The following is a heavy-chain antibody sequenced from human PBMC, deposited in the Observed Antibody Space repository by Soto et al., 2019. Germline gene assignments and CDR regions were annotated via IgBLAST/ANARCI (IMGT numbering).Heavy chain of an antibody. V-gene: IGHV3-48*03. CDR1: GFTLSDYE. Sequence: DVQLVESGGGLVQSGGSLRLSCRASGFTLSDYEMHWVRQAPGKGLEWVSYISTGSSTIYYADSVKGRFTISRDNANKSRFLEMNSLRPEDTAVYYCARVRAGAANGYYGMDVWGQGPTVTVSS. CDR3: ARVRAGAANGYYGMDV. D-gene: IGHD2-8*01. J-gene: IGHJ6*02. CDR2: ISTGSSTI.